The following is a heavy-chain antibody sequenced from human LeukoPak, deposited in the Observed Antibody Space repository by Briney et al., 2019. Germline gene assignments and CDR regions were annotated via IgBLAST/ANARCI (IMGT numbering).Heavy chain of an antibody. CDR2: IYYSGST. J-gene: IGHJ4*02. CDR3: ARISGAQLWSYYFDY. Sequence: SQTLSLTSTVSGGPISSHYWSWIRQPPGKGLEWIGYIYYSGSTNYNPSLKSRVTISVDTSKNQFSLKLSSVTAADTAVYYCARISGAQLWSYYFDYWGQGTLVTVSS. D-gene: IGHD5-18*01. V-gene: IGHV4-59*11. CDR1: GGPISSHY.